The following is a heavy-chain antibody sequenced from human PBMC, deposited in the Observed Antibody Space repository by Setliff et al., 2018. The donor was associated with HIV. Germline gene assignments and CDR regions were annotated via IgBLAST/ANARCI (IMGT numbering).Heavy chain of an antibody. Sequence: GASVKVSCKASGYTFTDFYIHWVRQAPGQGLEWIGRINPKSGVSVYYADSVMGRFTISRDNSKNTLYLQMNSLRVEDTAIYYCTKGVQRLRPYYFDSWGQGTLVTVSS. CDR1: GYTFTDFY. D-gene: IGHD4-17*01. CDR2: INPKSGVSV. CDR3: TKGVQRLRPYYFDS. J-gene: IGHJ4*02. V-gene: IGHV1-2*06.